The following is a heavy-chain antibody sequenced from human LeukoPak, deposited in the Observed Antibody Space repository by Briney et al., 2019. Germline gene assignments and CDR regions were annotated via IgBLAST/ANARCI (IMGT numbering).Heavy chain of an antibody. D-gene: IGHD2-15*01. CDR2: IYYSGST. Sequence: NPSETLSLTCTVSGGSVSSGSYYWSWIRQPPGKGLEWIGYIYYSGSTNYNPSLKSRVTISVDTSKNQSSLKLSSVTAADTAVYYCAREVICSGGSCYPDHPFDYWGQGTLVTVSS. V-gene: IGHV4-61*01. CDR3: AREVICSGGSCYPDHPFDY. J-gene: IGHJ4*02. CDR1: GGSVSSGSYY.